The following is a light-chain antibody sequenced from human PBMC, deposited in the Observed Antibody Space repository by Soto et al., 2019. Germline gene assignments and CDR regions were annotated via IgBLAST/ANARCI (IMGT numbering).Light chain of an antibody. Sequence: QSVLTQPPSVSGAPGQRVTISCTGSSSNIGAGYDVHWYQQLPGTAPKLLIYRNTNRPSGIPDRFSASKSGTSASLAITGLQAEDEADYYCQSYDNNRRVVFGGGTKLTVL. V-gene: IGLV1-40*01. CDR1: SSNIGAGYD. J-gene: IGLJ2*01. CDR3: QSYDNNRRVV. CDR2: RNT.